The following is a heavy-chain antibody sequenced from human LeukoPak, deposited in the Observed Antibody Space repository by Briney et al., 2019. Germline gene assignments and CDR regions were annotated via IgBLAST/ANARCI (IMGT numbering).Heavy chain of an antibody. D-gene: IGHD1-26*01. CDR1: GYTFTSHD. V-gene: IGHV1-2*02. Sequence: ASVTVSCKASGYTFTSHDINWVRQATGQGLEWMGWINPNSGGTNYAQKFQGRVTMTRDTSISTAYMELSRLRSDDTAVYYCARGGELDAFDIWGQGTMVTVSS. J-gene: IGHJ3*02. CDR2: INPNSGGT. CDR3: ARGGELDAFDI.